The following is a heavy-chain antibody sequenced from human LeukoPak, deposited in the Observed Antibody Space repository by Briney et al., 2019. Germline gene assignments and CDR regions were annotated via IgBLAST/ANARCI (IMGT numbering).Heavy chain of an antibody. D-gene: IGHD6-13*01. CDR3: ARAYRIAAAGNLGY. V-gene: IGHV4-34*01. CDR2: MNHSGST. Sequence: PSETLSLTCAVYGGSFSGYYWSWIRQPPGKGLEWIGEMNHSGSTNYNPSLKSRVTISVDTSKNQFSLKLSSVTAADTAVYYCARAYRIAAAGNLGYWGQGTLVTVSS. J-gene: IGHJ4*02. CDR1: GGSFSGYY.